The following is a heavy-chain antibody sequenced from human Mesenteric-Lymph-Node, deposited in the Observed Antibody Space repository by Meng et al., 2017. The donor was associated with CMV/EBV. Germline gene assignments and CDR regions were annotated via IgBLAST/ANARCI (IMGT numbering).Heavy chain of an antibody. V-gene: IGHV4-61*01. CDR2: VFYTGSG. Sequence: SGGSISSGCFYWSWSRQPPGKGLEWIGYVFYTGSGFYNPSLKHRVTISVDTSNNQLSLNLRSVTAADTAVYYCARGIRYFDGDWFDPWGQGTLVTVSS. CDR1: GGSISSGCFY. J-gene: IGHJ5*02. D-gene: IGHD3-9*01. CDR3: ARGIRYFDGDWFDP.